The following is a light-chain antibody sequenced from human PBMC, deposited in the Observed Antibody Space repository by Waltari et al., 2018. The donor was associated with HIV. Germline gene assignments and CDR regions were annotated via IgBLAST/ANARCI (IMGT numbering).Light chain of an antibody. J-gene: IGLJ2*01. CDR3: QAWDSSTVG. CDR2: QDI. CDR1: QLGDKY. V-gene: IGLV3-1*01. Sequence: SYELTQPPSVSVSPGQTANITCSGHQLGDKYVCWYQQKTGHSPLLVIYQDIKRPSGIPERFSGSNSENTATLTISGTQAMDESDYYCQAWDSSTVGFGGGTKLTVL.